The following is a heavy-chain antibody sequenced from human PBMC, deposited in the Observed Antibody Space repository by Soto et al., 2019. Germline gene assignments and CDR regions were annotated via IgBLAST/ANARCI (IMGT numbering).Heavy chain of an antibody. CDR3: AKWDTMVRGVHDAFDI. J-gene: IGHJ3*02. CDR2: IYYSGST. D-gene: IGHD3-10*01. CDR1: GGSIRSGDYY. Sequence: SETLSLTCTVSGGSIRSGDYYWSWIRQPPGKGLEWIGYIYYSGSTYYNPSLKSRVTISVDTSKNQFSLKLSSVTAADTAVYYCAKWDTMVRGVHDAFDIWGQGTMVTVSS. V-gene: IGHV4-30-4*01.